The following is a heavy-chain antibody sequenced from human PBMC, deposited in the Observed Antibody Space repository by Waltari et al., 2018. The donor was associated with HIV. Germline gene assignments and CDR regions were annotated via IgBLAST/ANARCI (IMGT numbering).Heavy chain of an antibody. J-gene: IGHJ6*02. CDR2: VYHTGST. CDR1: GDSISSAFY. CDR3: ARGGAITGSTARRYYCIDV. D-gene: IGHD1-20*01. Sequence: QVQLQESGPGLVKPSETLSLTCTVSGDSISSAFYWGWIRQPPGKGLDWIGSVYHTGSTYYNPSLKSRVIISVDTSKNQFSLKLSSVTAADTAVYYCARGGAITGSTARRYYCIDVWGQGTTVTVSS. V-gene: IGHV4-38-2*02.